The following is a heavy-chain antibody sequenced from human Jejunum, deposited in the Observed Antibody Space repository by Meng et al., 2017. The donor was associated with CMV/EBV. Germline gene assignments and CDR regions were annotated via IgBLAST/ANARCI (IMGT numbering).Heavy chain of an antibody. J-gene: IGHJ4*02. Sequence: SRGSINYNYGSWIRQSARKGLEWIGSVSYSGSNNYNPSHKRRVSISMDTSENQFSLKVTSVTAGDTAVYYCARWSGSESYPSADYWGQGTLVTVSS. V-gene: IGHV4-59*01. D-gene: IGHD3-10*01. CDR3: ARWSGSESYPSADY. CDR1: RGSINYNY. CDR2: VSYSGSN.